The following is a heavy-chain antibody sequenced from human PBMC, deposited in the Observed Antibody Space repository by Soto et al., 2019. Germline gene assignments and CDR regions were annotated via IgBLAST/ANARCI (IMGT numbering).Heavy chain of an antibody. CDR1: GYSFTSYW. J-gene: IGHJ6*02. CDR3: ARMGANDYSNSYYYGMGV. V-gene: IGHV5-51*01. Sequence: GESLKISCQGSGYSFTSYWIGWVRQMPGKGLEWMGIIYPGDSDTRYSPSFQGQVTISADKSISTAYLQWSSLKASDTAMYYCARMGANDYSNSYYYGMGVWGQGTTVTVSS. D-gene: IGHD5-12*01. CDR2: IYPGDSDT.